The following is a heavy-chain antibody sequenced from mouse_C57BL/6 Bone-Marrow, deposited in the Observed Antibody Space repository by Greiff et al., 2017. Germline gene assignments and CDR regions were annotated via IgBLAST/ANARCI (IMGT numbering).Heavy chain of an antibody. CDR2: IYPRSGNT. J-gene: IGHJ3*01. D-gene: IGHD1-1*01. CDR1: GYTFTSYG. V-gene: IGHV1-81*01. Sequence: VKLLESGAELARPGASVKLSCKASGYTFTSYGISWVKQRTGQGLEWIGEIYPRSGNTYYNEKFKGKATLTADKSSSTAYMELRSLTSEDSAVXFCASGSRWAYWGQGTLVTVSA. CDR3: ASGSRWAY.